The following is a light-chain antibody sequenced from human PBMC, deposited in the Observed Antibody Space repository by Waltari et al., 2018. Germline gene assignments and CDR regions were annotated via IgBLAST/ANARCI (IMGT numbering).Light chain of an antibody. CDR1: QDITDW. CDR3: QQHDNSPFT. J-gene: IGKJ3*01. CDR2: GAS. V-gene: IGKV1-33*01. Sequence: DIQMTQSPSSLSASIGNRVTITCRASQDITDWLAWYQQKPGKPPKLLIYGASNLQTVVPSRFSVSGSGTDFTLTIISLQPEDVATYYCQQHDNSPFTFGPGTKLDIK.